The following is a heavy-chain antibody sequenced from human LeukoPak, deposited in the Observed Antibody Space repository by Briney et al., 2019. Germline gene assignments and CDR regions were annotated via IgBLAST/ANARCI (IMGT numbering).Heavy chain of an antibody. Sequence: GGSLRLSCAASGFTFSSYWMHWVRQAPGKGLVWVSRINSDGSSTSYADSVKGRFTISGDNAKNTLYLQMNSLRAEDTAVYYCARDRYDSYYYDSSGTKFDYWGQGTLVTVSS. CDR1: GFTFSSYW. CDR2: INSDGSST. J-gene: IGHJ4*02. D-gene: IGHD3-22*01. V-gene: IGHV3-74*01. CDR3: ARDRYDSYYYDSSGTKFDY.